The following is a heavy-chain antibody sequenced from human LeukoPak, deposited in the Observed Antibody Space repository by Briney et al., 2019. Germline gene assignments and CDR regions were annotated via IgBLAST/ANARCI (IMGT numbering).Heavy chain of an antibody. CDR2: ISGSGGST. J-gene: IGHJ5*02. CDR1: GFTFSSYA. D-gene: IGHD4-17*01. Sequence: QSGVSLRLSCAASGFTFSSYAMSWVRQAPGKGLEWVSAISGSGGSTYYADSVKGRFTISRDNSKNTLYLQMNSLRAEDTAVYYCAKDQQRTTVTTQPWFDPWGQGTLVTVSS. V-gene: IGHV3-23*01. CDR3: AKDQQRTTVTTQPWFDP.